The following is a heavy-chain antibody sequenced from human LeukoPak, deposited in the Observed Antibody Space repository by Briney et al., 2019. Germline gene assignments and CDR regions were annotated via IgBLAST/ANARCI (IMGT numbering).Heavy chain of an antibody. Sequence: SGPTLVKPTQTLTLTCTFSGFSLSTSGVGVGWIRQPPGKALEWLALIYWDDDKRYSPSLKSRLTITKDTSKNQVVLTMTNMDPVDTATYYCAHRRGWLVDDDAFDIWGQGTMVTVSS. D-gene: IGHD6-19*01. V-gene: IGHV2-5*02. CDR2: IYWDDDK. CDR1: GFSLSTSGVG. CDR3: AHRRGWLVDDDAFDI. J-gene: IGHJ3*02.